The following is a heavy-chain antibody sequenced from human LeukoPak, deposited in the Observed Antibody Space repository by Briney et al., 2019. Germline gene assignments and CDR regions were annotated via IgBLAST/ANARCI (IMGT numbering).Heavy chain of an antibody. Sequence: PSETLSLTCTVSGYSITSAYYWGWIRQPPGKGLEWIGSFFLKGSTYYNPSLKSRVTISVDTSKNQFSLTLSSVTAADTAVYYYARVARCTSCFDVDYWGQGTLVTVSS. D-gene: IGHD2-2*01. CDR1: GYSITSAYY. CDR3: ARVARCTSCFDVDY. CDR2: FFLKGST. J-gene: IGHJ4*02. V-gene: IGHV4-38-2*02.